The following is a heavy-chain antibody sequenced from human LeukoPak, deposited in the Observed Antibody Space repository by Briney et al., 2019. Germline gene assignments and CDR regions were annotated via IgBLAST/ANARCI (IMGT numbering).Heavy chain of an antibody. Sequence: GGSLRLSCAASGFTFSSYSMNWVRQAPGKGLEWVSYISSSSSTIYYADSVKGRFTISRDNAKNSLYLQMNSQRDEDTAVYYCARDPGGYDSSGPHSDDAFDIWGQGTMVTVSS. V-gene: IGHV3-48*02. D-gene: IGHD3-22*01. CDR2: ISSSSSTI. CDR1: GFTFSSYS. CDR3: ARDPGGYDSSGPHSDDAFDI. J-gene: IGHJ3*02.